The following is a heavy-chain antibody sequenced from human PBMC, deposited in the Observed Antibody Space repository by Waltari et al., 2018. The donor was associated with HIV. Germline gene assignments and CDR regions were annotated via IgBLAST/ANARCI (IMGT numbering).Heavy chain of an antibody. J-gene: IGHJ5*02. D-gene: IGHD4-17*01. V-gene: IGHV4-31*03. Sequence: QVQLQESGPGLVKPSQTLSLSCTVSGASISRCDYYWSWIRQHPGKGLEWIGYIYYSGYTHYSPSLQSRVTISVDTSKNHFSLNLSSVTAADTAVYYCARDKYGGHWFDPWGQGTLVTVSS. CDR3: ARDKYGGHWFDP. CDR1: GASISRCDYY. CDR2: IYYSGYT.